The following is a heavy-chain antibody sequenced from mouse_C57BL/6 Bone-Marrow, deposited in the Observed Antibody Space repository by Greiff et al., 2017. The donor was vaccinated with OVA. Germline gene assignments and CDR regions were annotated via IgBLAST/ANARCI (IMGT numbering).Heavy chain of an antibody. V-gene: IGHV1-9*01. Sequence: QVQRRRSGAELMNPGASGKLSCRAPGYTFPGYWIEWVRQRPGLGLEWIGEILPGSGSTNYNEKFKGKATFTADTSSNTAYMQLSSLTTEDSAIYYCARGWWLPYFDYWGQGTTLTVSS. CDR1: GYTFPGYW. CDR3: ARGWWLPYFDY. J-gene: IGHJ2*01. D-gene: IGHD1-1*02. CDR2: ILPGSGST.